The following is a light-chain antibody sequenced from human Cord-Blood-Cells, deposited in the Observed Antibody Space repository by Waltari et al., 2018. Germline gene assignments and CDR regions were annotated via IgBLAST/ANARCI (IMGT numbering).Light chain of an antibody. CDR2: AAS. V-gene: IGKV1-39*01. CDR3: QQSYSTPYT. J-gene: IGKJ2*01. CDR1: QSISSS. Sequence: DIQMTQSPSSLSASVGDRVTITCRASQSISSSLNWYQQKPGKAHKLLLYAASSLQSGVPSRFSGSGSGTDFTLTISSLQPEDFATYYCQQSYSTPYTFGQGTKLEIK.